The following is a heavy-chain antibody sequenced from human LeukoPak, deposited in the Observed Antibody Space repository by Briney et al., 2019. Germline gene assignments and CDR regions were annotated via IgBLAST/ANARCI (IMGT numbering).Heavy chain of an antibody. D-gene: IGHD2/OR15-2a*01. Sequence: GGSLRLSCAASGFTFSSYWMNWVRQAPGKGLEWVANIKQDGSEKYYVDSVKGRFTISRDNSKSTLFLRMNSLRAEDTAVYYCAKNLNPFDSWGQGILVTVSS. J-gene: IGHJ4*02. CDR3: AKNLNPFDS. CDR1: GFTFSSYW. CDR2: IKQDGSEK. V-gene: IGHV3-7*03.